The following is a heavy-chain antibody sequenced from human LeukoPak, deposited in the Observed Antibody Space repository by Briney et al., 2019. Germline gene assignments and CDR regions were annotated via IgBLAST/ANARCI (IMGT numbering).Heavy chain of an antibody. Sequence: SQTLSLTCDISGDSVSSNSVTWNWIRQSPSRGLEWLGRTYYRSKWFNDYAVSVRSRITINPDTSKNQFSLQLNSVTPDDTAVYYCARGVFPAFDIWGQGTMVTVSS. J-gene: IGHJ3*02. CDR2: TYYRSKWFN. CDR1: GDSVSSNSVT. D-gene: IGHD3-10*01. CDR3: ARGVFPAFDI. V-gene: IGHV6-1*01.